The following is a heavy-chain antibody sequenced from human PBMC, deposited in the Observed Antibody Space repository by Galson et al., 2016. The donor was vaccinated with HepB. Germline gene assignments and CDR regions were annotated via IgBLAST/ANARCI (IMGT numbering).Heavy chain of an antibody. J-gene: IGHJ6*02. V-gene: IGHV6-1*01. CDR1: GDSVSSNSAA. CDR2: TYXXSKWYX. D-gene: IGHD5-18*01. CDR3: ARERRGYNYGYYYYGMDV. Sequence: CAISGDSVSSNSAAWTXIRXXXSRXXEWLXXTYXXSKWYXXYAVSVKXXIKINPDTFKNQFSLQLNSVTPEDTAVYYCARERRGYNYGYYYYGMDVWGQGTTXTFSS.